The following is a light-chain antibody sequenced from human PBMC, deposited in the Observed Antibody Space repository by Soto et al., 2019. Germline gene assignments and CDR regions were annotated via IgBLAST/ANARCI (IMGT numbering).Light chain of an antibody. CDR1: SGSVSTYYY. J-gene: IGLJ3*02. Sequence: QAVVTQEPSFSVSPGRTVTLTCGLSSGSVSTYYYPSWYQQTPGQAPRTLIYSTNTRSSGVPDRFSGSILGNKAALTITGAQADDESDYYCVLYMGSGIWVFGGGTQLTVL. CDR3: VLYMGSGIWV. CDR2: STN. V-gene: IGLV8-61*01.